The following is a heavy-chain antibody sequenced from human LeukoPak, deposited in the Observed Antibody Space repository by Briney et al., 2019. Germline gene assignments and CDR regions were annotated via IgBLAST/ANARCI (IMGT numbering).Heavy chain of an antibody. CDR3: TRYSGRTDY. CDR2: IRSKTFGGTT. Sequence: GGSLRLSCAASGFTLSSNYMSWVRQAPGKGLEWVAFIRSKTFGGTTEYAASVEGRFTISRDDSKSIAYLQMNSLKTEDTAVYYCTRYSGRTDYWGQGTLVTVSS. V-gene: IGHV3-49*04. CDR1: GFTLSSNY. D-gene: IGHD5-18*01. J-gene: IGHJ4*02.